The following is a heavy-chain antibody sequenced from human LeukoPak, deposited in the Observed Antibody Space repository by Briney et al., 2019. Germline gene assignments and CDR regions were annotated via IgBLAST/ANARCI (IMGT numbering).Heavy chain of an antibody. V-gene: IGHV4-59*01. D-gene: IGHD3-16*01. Sequence: SETLSLTCTVSGASIRSYYWSWIRQPPGKGLEWIGYIYYSGSTNYNPSLKSRVTISIDTSKNQFPLNLSSVTAADTAVYYCARVFWGQLHAFDFWGQGTMVTVSS. J-gene: IGHJ3*01. CDR1: GASIRSYY. CDR3: ARVFWGQLHAFDF. CDR2: IYYSGST.